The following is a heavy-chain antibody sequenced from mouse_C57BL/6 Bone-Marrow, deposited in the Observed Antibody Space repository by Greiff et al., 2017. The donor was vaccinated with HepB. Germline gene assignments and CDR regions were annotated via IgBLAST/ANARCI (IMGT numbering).Heavy chain of an antibody. Sequence: VQLQQSGAELVRPGASVKLSCTASGFNIKDYYMHWVKQRPEQGLEWIGRIDPEDGDTEYAPKFQGKATMTADTSSNTAYLQLSSLTSEDTAVYYCTTYYCGGSSYWYFDVWGTGTTVTVSS. V-gene: IGHV14-1*01. CDR3: TTYYCGGSSYWYFDV. CDR2: IDPEDGDT. J-gene: IGHJ1*03. D-gene: IGHD1-1*01. CDR1: GFNIKDYY.